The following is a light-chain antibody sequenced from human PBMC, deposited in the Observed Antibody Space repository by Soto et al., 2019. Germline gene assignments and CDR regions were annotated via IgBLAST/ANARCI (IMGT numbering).Light chain of an antibody. CDR2: DAS. CDR3: QQDGSSPIT. J-gene: IGKJ5*01. Sequence: EIVFLLCPAPMSLSPGERATLSCGASESVSYSYVAWYQLKGGLAPRLLIHDASTRASGIPDRFSGSKSGTDFTLTIRGLEPEDAAVYYCQQDGSSPITFGQGTRLEIK. CDR1: ESVSYSY. V-gene: IGKV3D-20*01.